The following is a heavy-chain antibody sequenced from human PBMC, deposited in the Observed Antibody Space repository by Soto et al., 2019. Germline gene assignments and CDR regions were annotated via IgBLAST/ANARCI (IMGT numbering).Heavy chain of an antibody. CDR1: GGTLRSHA. J-gene: IGHJ6*02. D-gene: IGHD3-10*01. CDR2: IIPIFGSP. Sequence: QVQLVQSGAEVKKPGSSVRVSCKASGGTLRSHAINWVRQAPGQGLEWMGGIIPIFGSPNYAQKFQGRVTITADESSITAYMELRSLKSEDTAVYYCSGTVEIHYLHGMDVWGQGTTVTVSS. CDR3: SGTVEIHYLHGMDV. V-gene: IGHV1-69*01.